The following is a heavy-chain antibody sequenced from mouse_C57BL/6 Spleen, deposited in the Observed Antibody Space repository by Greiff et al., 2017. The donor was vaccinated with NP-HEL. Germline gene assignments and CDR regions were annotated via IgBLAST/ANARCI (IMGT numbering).Heavy chain of an antibody. V-gene: IGHV2-6-1*01. Sequence: QVQLQQSGPGLVAPSQSLSITCTVSGFSLTSYGVHWVRQPPGKGLEWLVVIWSDGSTTYNSALKSRLSISKDNSKSQVFLKMNSLQTDDTAMYYCARHGGSRRAWFAYWGQGTLVTVSA. CDR2: IWSDGST. CDR3: ARHGGSRRAWFAY. CDR1: GFSLTSYG. D-gene: IGHD1-1*01. J-gene: IGHJ3*01.